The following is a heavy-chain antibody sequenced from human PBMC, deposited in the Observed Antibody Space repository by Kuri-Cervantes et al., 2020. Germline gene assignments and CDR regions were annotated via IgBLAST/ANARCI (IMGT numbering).Heavy chain of an antibody. CDR3: AKEYSNGYGPYYFDF. D-gene: IGHD4-11*01. CDR1: GGSISSSY. J-gene: IGHJ4*02. V-gene: IGHV4-59*08. Sequence: SETLSLTCTVSGGSISSSYWGWIRQPPGKGLEWIGYIYYSGSTNYNPSLKSRLTISVDTSKNQFSLKLSAVTAADTAVYYCAKEYSNGYGPYYFDFWGQGTLVTVSS. CDR2: IYYSGST.